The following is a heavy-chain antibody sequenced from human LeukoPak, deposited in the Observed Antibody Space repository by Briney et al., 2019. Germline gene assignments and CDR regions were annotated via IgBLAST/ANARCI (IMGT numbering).Heavy chain of an antibody. Sequence: GRSLRLCCAAFGFTFSSYAMHWVRQAPGKGLDSVAVISYDGSNKYYADSVKGRFTISRDNSKNTLYLQMNSLRAEDTAVYYCARGGRQKGPYLDVWGKGTTVTVSS. CDR2: ISYDGSNK. J-gene: IGHJ6*03. V-gene: IGHV3-30*01. CDR3: ARGGRQKGPYLDV. CDR1: GFTFSSYA.